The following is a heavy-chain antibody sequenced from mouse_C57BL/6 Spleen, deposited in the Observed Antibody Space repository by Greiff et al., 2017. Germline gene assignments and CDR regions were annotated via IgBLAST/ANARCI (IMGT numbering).Heavy chain of an antibody. CDR2: INPNNGGT. J-gene: IGHJ3*01. CDR3: ARERWGFAY. Sequence: EVKLQQSGPELVKPGASVKISCKASGYTFTDYYMNWVKQSHGKSLEWIGDINPNNGGTSYNQKFKGKATLTVDKSSSTAYMELRSLTSEDSAVYYCARERWGFAYWGQGTLVTVSA. V-gene: IGHV1-26*01. CDR1: GYTFTDYY. D-gene: IGHD1-1*02.